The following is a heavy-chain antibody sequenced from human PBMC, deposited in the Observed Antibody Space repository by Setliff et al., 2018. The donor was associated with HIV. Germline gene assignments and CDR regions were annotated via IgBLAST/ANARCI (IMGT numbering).Heavy chain of an antibody. CDR3: ARGRVAVVKGYYYYYYGMDV. CDR2: INHSGST. V-gene: IGHV4-34*01. D-gene: IGHD2-15*01. Sequence: SETLSLTCAVYGGSSNDYYWNWIRQPPGRGLEWIGEINHSGSTNYNPSLKSRVTISVDTSKNQFSLKLSSVTAADTAVYYCARGRVAVVKGYYYYYYGMDVWGQGTTVTVSS. CDR1: GGSSNDYY. J-gene: IGHJ6*02.